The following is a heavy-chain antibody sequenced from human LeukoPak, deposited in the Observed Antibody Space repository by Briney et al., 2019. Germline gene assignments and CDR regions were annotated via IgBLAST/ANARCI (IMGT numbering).Heavy chain of an antibody. J-gene: IGHJ4*02. CDR1: GFTFSSYG. CDR3: AKDHSSSWYGVDYFDY. D-gene: IGHD6-13*01. CDR2: ISYDGSNK. Sequence: GGSLRLSCAASGFTFSSYGMHWVRQAPGKGLEWVAVISYDGSNKYYADSVKGRFTISRDNSKNTLYLQMNSLRAEDTAVYYCAKDHSSSWYGVDYFDYWGQGTLVTVSS. V-gene: IGHV3-30*18.